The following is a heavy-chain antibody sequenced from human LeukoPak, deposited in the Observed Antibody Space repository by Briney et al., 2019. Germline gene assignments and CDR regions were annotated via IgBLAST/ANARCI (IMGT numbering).Heavy chain of an antibody. CDR1: GFTFSSYA. D-gene: IGHD2-15*01. CDR2: ISSSSSYI. V-gene: IGHV3-21*01. Sequence: GGSLRLSCAVSGFTFSSYAMSWVRQAPGKGLEWVSSISSSSSYIYYAVSVKGRFTISRDNAKNSLYLQMNSLRAEDTAVYYCARTLMNCSGGSCSPYYFDYWGQGTLVTVSS. CDR3: ARTLMNCSGGSCSPYYFDY. J-gene: IGHJ4*02.